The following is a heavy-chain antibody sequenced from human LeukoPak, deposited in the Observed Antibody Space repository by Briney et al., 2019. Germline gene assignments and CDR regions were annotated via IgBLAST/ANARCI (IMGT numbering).Heavy chain of an antibody. V-gene: IGHV1-2*04. CDR2: INPDSGGT. D-gene: IGHD3-3*01. Sequence: ASVKVSCKASGYTFTGYYLHWVRQAPGQGLEWMGWINPDSGGTNYAQKFQGWVTMTRDTSISTAYMELSRLRSEDTAVYYCATEKHHDFWSGFYYYYMDVWGKGTTVTVSS. J-gene: IGHJ6*03. CDR3: ATEKHHDFWSGFYYYYMDV. CDR1: GYTFTGYY.